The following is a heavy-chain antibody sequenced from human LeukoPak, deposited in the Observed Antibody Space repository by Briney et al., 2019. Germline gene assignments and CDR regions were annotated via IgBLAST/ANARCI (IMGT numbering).Heavy chain of an antibody. J-gene: IGHJ3*02. Sequence: GGSLRLSCAASGFTLSHYYMTWIRQAPGKGLEWLSCISSSGDTIYYADSVKGRFTISRDNSKNTLYLQMNSLRAEDTAVYYCARQSNYYDSSGYQGADAFDIWGQGTMVTVSS. CDR3: ARQSNYYDSSGYQGADAFDI. CDR2: ISSSGDTI. D-gene: IGHD3-22*01. CDR1: GFTLSHYY. V-gene: IGHV3-11*04.